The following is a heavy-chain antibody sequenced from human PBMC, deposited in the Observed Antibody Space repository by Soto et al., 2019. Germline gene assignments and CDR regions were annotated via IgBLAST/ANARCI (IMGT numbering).Heavy chain of an antibody. CDR1: GGSISSYY. Sequence: QVQLQESGPGLVKPSETLSLTCTVSGGSISSYYWSWIRQPPGKGLEWIGYIYYSGSTNYNPSLMSRLIISVDASKNQFSLKLSSVTAADTAVYYCARRYGSCFDYWGHGTLVTVSS. V-gene: IGHV4-59*08. CDR2: IYYSGST. CDR3: ARRYGSCFDY. D-gene: IGHD5-18*01. J-gene: IGHJ4*01.